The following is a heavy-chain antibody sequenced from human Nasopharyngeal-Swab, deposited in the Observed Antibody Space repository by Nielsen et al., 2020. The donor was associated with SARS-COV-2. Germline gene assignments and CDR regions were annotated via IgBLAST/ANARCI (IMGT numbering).Heavy chain of an antibody. CDR3: ARRYGGWTGSYYYYMDV. CDR2: IYTSGST. D-gene: IGHD3/OR15-3a*01. CDR1: GGSISSYY. Sequence: SETLSLTCTVSGGSISSYYWSWIRQPAGKGLEWIGRIYTSGSTNYNPSLKSRVTMSVDTSKNQFSLKLSSVTAADTAVYYCARRYGGWTGSYYYYMDVWGKGTTVTVSS. J-gene: IGHJ6*03. V-gene: IGHV4-4*07.